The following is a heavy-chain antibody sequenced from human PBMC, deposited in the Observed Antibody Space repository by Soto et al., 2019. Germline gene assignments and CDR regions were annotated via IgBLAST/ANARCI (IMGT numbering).Heavy chain of an antibody. CDR1: GFTFSNSA. D-gene: IGHD2-21*01. J-gene: IGHJ4*02. V-gene: IGHV3-23*01. CDR3: AKVRVGIDVDFDY. CDR2: IRDSDSGGST. Sequence: EVQLLESGGGLVQPGGSLRLSCAASGFTFSNSAMTWVRQAPAKGLEWVSTIRDSDSGGSTFYADSVNGRFTISRDDSKNTLYLQMRSLRAEDTALYYCAKVRVGIDVDFDYWGQGALVTVSS.